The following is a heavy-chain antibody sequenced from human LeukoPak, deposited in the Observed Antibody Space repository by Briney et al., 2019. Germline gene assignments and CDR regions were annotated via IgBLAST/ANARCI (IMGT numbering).Heavy chain of an antibody. J-gene: IGHJ3*02. CDR3: ARDRIRKDAFDI. CDR1: GFTFSSYA. V-gene: IGHV3-23*01. CDR2: MSGSGGST. D-gene: IGHD2-21*01. Sequence: GGSLRLSCVASGFTFSSYAMSWVRQAPGKGLEWVSSMSGSGGSTYYADSVKGRFTISRDNAKNSLYLQMNSLRAEDTAVYYCARDRIRKDAFDIWGQGTMVTVSS.